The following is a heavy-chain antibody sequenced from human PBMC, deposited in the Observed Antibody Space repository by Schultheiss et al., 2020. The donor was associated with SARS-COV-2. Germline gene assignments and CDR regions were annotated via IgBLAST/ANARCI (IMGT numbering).Heavy chain of an antibody. Sequence: GGSLRLSFAASGFTFSSYAMHWVRQAPGKGLEWVAVISYDGSNKYYADSVKGRFTISRDNSKNTLYLQMNSLRAEDTAVYYCARDLGYSYGLDYWGQGTLVTVSS. CDR3: ARDLGYSYGLDY. J-gene: IGHJ4*02. CDR2: ISYDGSNK. D-gene: IGHD5-18*01. CDR1: GFTFSSYA. V-gene: IGHV3-30*01.